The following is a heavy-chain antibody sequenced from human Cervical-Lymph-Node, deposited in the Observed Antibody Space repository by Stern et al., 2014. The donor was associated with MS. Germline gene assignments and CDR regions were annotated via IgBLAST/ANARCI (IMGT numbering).Heavy chain of an antibody. V-gene: IGHV1-69*01. J-gene: IGHJ4*02. CDR3: AKAAVTTASFDS. Sequence: QVQLGQSGAEVKKPGSSVKASCKASGGTFTSYAFNWVRQAPGQGLEWMGGIIPILDTPNFAQNFQGRLTISADESTSTAYMELSSLESEDTAVYYCAKAAVTTASFDSWGQGTLVTVSS. CDR1: GGTFTSYA. D-gene: IGHD4-17*01. CDR2: IIPILDTP.